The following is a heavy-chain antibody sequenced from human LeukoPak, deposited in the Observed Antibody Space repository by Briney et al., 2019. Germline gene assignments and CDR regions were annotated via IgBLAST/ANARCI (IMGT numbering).Heavy chain of an antibody. Sequence: GGSLRLSCAASGFTFSSYWMSWVRQAPGKGLEWVANIKQDGSEKYYVDSVKGRFTISRDNAKNSLYLQMNSLRAEDTAVYYCARGELLFRDAFDIWGQGTMVTVSS. CDR1: GFTFSSYW. CDR2: IKQDGSEK. J-gene: IGHJ3*02. V-gene: IGHV3-7*01. D-gene: IGHD1-26*01. CDR3: ARGELLFRDAFDI.